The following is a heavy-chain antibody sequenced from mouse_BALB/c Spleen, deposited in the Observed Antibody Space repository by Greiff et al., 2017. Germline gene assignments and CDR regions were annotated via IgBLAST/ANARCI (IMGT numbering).Heavy chain of an antibody. CDR3: AREDYYGSSYDAMDY. CDR1: GFTFSSYA. D-gene: IGHD1-1*01. V-gene: IGHV5-6-5*01. J-gene: IGHJ4*01. CDR2: ISSGGST. Sequence: DVMLVESGGGLVKPGGSLKLSCAASGFTFSSYAMSWVRQTPEKRLEWVASISSGGSTYYPDSVKGRFTISRDNARNILYLQMSSLRSEDTAMYYCAREDYYGSSYDAMDYWGQGTSVTVSS.